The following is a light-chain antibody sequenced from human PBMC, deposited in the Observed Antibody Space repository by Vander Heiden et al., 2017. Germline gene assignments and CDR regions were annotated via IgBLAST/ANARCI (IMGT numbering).Light chain of an antibody. J-gene: IGLJ2*01. CDR2: RNN. Sequence: QSVLTQPPSSSAPPGQRVTVSCSGSSSNIGSNTLNWYQQLPGTAPKLLIYRNNQRPPGVPDRCSGSKSGTSAALAISGLQSEEEADYYCAAWDDSLNGVVFGGGTELTVL. CDR1: SSNIGSNT. V-gene: IGLV1-44*01. CDR3: AAWDDSLNGVV.